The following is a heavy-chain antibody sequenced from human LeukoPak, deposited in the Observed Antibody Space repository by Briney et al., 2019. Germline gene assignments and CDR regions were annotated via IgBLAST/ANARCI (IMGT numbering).Heavy chain of an antibody. V-gene: IGHV3-48*03. CDR1: GFTFSSYE. CDR2: IGSGSTI. D-gene: IGHD6-19*01. CDR3: ARESIAVAGAPFDY. Sequence: GGSLRLSCAASGFTFSSYEMNWVRQAPGKGLEWVSYIGSGSTIYDADSVKGRFTISRDNAKNSLYLQMNSLRAEDTAVYYCARESIAVAGAPFDYWGQGTLVTVSS. J-gene: IGHJ4*02.